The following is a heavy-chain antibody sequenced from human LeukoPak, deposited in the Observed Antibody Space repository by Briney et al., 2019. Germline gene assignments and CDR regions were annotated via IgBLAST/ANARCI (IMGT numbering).Heavy chain of an antibody. CDR3: TKALMVRGVVSGAFDI. J-gene: IGHJ3*02. Sequence: PGGSLRLSCAASEFTFSNAWMSWVRQAPGKGREGVGRIKSNTDGGTTDYPASVKGRFTMSRDDSKNTLYVQMNSLEADDTAVYYCTKALMVRGVVSGAFDIWGQGTMVTVSS. D-gene: IGHD3-10*01. CDR1: EFTFSNAW. V-gene: IGHV3-15*01. CDR2: IKSNTDGGTT.